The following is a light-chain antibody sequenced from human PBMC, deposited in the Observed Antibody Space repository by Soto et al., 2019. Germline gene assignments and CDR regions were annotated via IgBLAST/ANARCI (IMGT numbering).Light chain of an antibody. J-gene: IGKJ4*01. V-gene: IGKV1-39*01. Sequence: DIQMTQSPSSLSSSLWERFTITCRASQNIDNYLNWYQHKPGKAPKLLIYATSTLQSGVPARFSGSGSGTEFTLTISTLQAEDFATYFCQESYSTPAVSFGGGTKV. CDR3: QESYSTPAVS. CDR1: QNIDNY. CDR2: ATS.